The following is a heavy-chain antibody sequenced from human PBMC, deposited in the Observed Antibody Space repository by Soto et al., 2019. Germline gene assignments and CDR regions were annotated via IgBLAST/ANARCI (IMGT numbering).Heavy chain of an antibody. D-gene: IGHD6-19*01. J-gene: IGHJ5*02. CDR3: AKVPGSVPLVAGSGNWFDP. V-gene: IGHV3-23*01. CDR1: GFTFSSYA. CDR2: ISGSGGST. Sequence: EVQLLESGGGLVQPGGSLRLSCAASGFTFSSYAMSWVRQAPGKGLEWVSAISGSGGSTYYADSVKGRFTISRDNSKNTLYLQMNSLRAEETAVYYCAKVPGSVPLVAGSGNWFDPWGQGTLVTVSS.